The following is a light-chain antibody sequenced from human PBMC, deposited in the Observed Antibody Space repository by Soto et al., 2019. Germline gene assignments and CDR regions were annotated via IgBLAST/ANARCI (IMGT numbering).Light chain of an antibody. J-gene: IGKJ1*01. Sequence: DIQMTQSPSTLSASVGDRVTISFRASKNINTWVAWYQQKPGKAPKLLIFAASTLVRGVPSRFSGRGSGTEFTLTISSLQADDYATFYCQQYHTDWTFGQGTKVDIK. CDR2: AAS. CDR3: QQYHTDWT. CDR1: KNINTW. V-gene: IGKV1-5*01.